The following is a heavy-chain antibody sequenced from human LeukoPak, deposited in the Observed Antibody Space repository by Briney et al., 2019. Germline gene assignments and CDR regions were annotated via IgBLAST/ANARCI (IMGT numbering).Heavy chain of an antibody. V-gene: IGHV1-18*01. D-gene: IGHD3-9*01. Sequence: EASVKVSCKASGYTFTSYGISWVRQAPGQGLEWMGWISANNGDTDYPQNLQGRVTMTTDTYTSTAYMELRSLRSDDTAVYYCARAAPVLRYFDWLLFFDYWGQGTLVTVSS. CDR2: ISANNGDT. J-gene: IGHJ4*02. CDR3: ARAAPVLRYFDWLLFFDY. CDR1: GYTFTSYG.